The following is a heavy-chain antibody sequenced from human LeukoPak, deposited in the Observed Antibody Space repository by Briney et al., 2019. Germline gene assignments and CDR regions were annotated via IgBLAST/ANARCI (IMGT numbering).Heavy chain of an antibody. CDR3: ARVAAAGIIAVAGTGY. J-gene: IGHJ4*02. V-gene: IGHV3-48*03. D-gene: IGHD6-19*01. CDR1: GFTFSSYE. Sequence: PGGSLRLSCAASGFTFSSYEMNWVRQAPGKGLEGVSYISSSGSTIYYTDSVKGRFTISRDNANNSLYLQMNSLRAEDTAVYYCARVAAAGIIAVAGTGYWGQGTLVTVSS. CDR2: ISSSGSTI.